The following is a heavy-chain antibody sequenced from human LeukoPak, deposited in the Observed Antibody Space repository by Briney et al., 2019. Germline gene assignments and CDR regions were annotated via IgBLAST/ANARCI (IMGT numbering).Heavy chain of an antibody. Sequence: GGSLRLSCAASGFTFSTCWMSWVRQAPGKGLEWVAIIKGDGSEKAYVDSVKGRFSISRDNAENSLYLQMSSLRAEDTAVYYCAKDWGYGEAGIDFWGQGTLVTVSS. CDR1: GFTFSTCW. V-gene: IGHV3-7*04. CDR2: IKGDGSEK. J-gene: IGHJ4*02. CDR3: AKDWGYGEAGIDF. D-gene: IGHD6-13*01.